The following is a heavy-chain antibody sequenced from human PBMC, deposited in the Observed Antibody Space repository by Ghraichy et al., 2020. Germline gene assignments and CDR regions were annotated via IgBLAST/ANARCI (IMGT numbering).Heavy chain of an antibody. CDR1: GFTFSSYG. CDR2: IWYDGSNK. Sequence: GGSLRLSCAASGFTFSSYGMHWVRQAPGKGLEWVAVIWYDGSNKYYADSVKGRFTISRDNSKNTLYLQMNSLRAEDTAVYYCARGSLFWSGGQPNIDYWGQGTLVTVSS. CDR3: ARGSLFWSGGQPNIDY. D-gene: IGHD3-3*01. J-gene: IGHJ4*02. V-gene: IGHV3-33*01.